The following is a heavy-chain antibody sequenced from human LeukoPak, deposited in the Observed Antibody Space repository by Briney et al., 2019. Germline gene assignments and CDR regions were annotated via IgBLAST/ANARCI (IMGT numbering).Heavy chain of an antibody. CDR3: AREKSGLRLGELSPYYFYYMDV. Sequence: SVKVSCKASGGTFSSYAISWVRQAPGQGLEWMGGIIPIFGTANYAQKFQGRVTITTDESTSTAYMELSSLRSEDTAVYYCAREKSGLRLGELSPYYFYYMDVWGKGTTVTVSS. D-gene: IGHD3-16*02. CDR1: GGTFSSYA. V-gene: IGHV1-69*05. J-gene: IGHJ6*03. CDR2: IIPIFGTA.